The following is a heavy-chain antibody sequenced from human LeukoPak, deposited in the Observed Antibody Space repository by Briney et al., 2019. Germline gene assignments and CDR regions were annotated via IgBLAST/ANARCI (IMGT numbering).Heavy chain of an antibody. CDR1: GASTSSHF. D-gene: IGHD5/OR15-5a*01. CDR3: TKDTKCLAFDS. Sequence: PWETLSLTCTVSGASTSSHFWSWMRQPPGKGLEWIGNIYIGGTTNYNPSLNSRVTMSLDTSKNQLSLQLTSVAAADTAVYYCTKDTKCLAFDSWGRGTLVTVSS. J-gene: IGHJ4*01. V-gene: IGHV4-59*11. CDR2: IYIGGTT.